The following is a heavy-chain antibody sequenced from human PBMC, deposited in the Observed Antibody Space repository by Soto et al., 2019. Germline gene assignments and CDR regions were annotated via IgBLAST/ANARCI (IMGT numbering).Heavy chain of an antibody. CDR1: GGSISSYY. CDR3: ARGSSAWGYYFDS. Sequence: SETLSLTCTVSGGSISSYYWSWIRQPPGKGLEWIGYIYYSGSTNYNPSLKSRVTISVDTSKNQFSLKLTSMTAADTAVYYCARGSSAWGYYFDSWGQGTLVTVSS. D-gene: IGHD6-19*01. J-gene: IGHJ4*02. V-gene: IGHV4-59*08. CDR2: IYYSGST.